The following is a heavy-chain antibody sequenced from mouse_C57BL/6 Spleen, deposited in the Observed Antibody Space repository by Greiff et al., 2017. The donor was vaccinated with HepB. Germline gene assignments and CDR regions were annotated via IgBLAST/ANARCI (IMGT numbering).Heavy chain of an antibody. J-gene: IGHJ2*01. Sequence: QVQLQQPGAELVKPGASVKLSCKASGYTFTSYWMQWVKQRPGQGLEWIGEIDPSDSYTNYHQKFKGKATLTVDTSSSTAYMQLSSLTSEDSAVYYCARRSYYYGDYWGQGTTLTVSS. D-gene: IGHD2-1*01. CDR3: ARRSYYYGDY. CDR1: GYTFTSYW. CDR2: IDPSDSYT. V-gene: IGHV1-50*01.